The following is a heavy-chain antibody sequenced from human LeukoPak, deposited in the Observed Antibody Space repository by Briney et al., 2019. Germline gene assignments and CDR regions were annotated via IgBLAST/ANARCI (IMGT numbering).Heavy chain of an antibody. CDR3: ARGGWELFDY. V-gene: IGHV4-59*01. D-gene: IGHD1-7*01. Sequence: PSETLSLTCTASGGSISSYYWGWIRQPPGKGLEWIGYIYYSGSTNYNPSLKSRVTISVDTSKNQFSLKLNSVTAADTAVYYCARGGWELFDYWGQGTLVTVSS. CDR1: GGSISSYY. J-gene: IGHJ4*02. CDR2: IYYSGST.